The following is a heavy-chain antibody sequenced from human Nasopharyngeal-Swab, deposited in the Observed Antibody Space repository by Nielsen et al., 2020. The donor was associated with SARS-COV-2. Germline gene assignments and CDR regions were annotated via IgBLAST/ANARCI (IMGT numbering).Heavy chain of an antibody. D-gene: IGHD3-22*01. Sequence: GESLKISCAASGFTFSRYTMHWVRQAPGKGLEWVAVISYDGSNKYYADSVKGRFTISRDNSKNTLYLQMNSLRAEDTAVYYCASPPLDSSGYYYGFHYWGRGTLVTVSS. J-gene: IGHJ4*02. V-gene: IGHV3-30-3*01. CDR1: GFTFSRYT. CDR3: ASPPLDSSGYYYGFHY. CDR2: ISYDGSNK.